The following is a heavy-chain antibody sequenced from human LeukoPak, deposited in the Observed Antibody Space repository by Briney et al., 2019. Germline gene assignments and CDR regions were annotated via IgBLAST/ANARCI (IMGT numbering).Heavy chain of an antibody. CDR2: ISDRGDST. V-gene: IGHV3-23*01. J-gene: IGHJ3*02. Sequence: GGSLTLSCAASGFSVTTYAMGWVRQAPGKGLEWVSVISDRGDSTHYADSVKGRFTISRDSSKNTLYLQMNSLRGVDTAVYYCAKGRWGLTINNFDIWGQGTMVTVSS. CDR1: GFSVTTYA. D-gene: IGHD3-9*01. CDR3: AKGRWGLTINNFDI.